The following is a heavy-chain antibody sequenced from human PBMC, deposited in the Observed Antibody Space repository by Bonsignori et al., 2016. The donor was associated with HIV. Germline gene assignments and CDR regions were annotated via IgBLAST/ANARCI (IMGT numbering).Heavy chain of an antibody. CDR2: MNPNSGNT. Sequence: WVRQAPGQGLEWMGWMNPNSGNTGYAQKFQGRVTMTRNTSISTAYMELSSLRSEDTAVYYCARGGYYYDSSGYDYWGQGTLVTVSS. J-gene: IGHJ4*02. D-gene: IGHD3-22*01. V-gene: IGHV1-8*01. CDR3: ARGGYYYDSSGYDY.